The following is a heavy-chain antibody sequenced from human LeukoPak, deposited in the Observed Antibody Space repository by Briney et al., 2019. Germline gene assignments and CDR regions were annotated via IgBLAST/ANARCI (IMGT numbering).Heavy chain of an antibody. CDR1: GFTFGDHA. D-gene: IGHD3-10*01. Sequence: SLRLSCSASGFTFGDHAMSWVRQAPGKGLEWVGFIRSIGYGGTTEYAASVEGRFSLSRDDSKSFVYLQMSSLKAEDTAVYYCTRVRSGNDFDYWGQGTLVTVSS. J-gene: IGHJ4*02. V-gene: IGHV3-49*04. CDR2: IRSIGYGGTT. CDR3: TRVRSGNDFDY.